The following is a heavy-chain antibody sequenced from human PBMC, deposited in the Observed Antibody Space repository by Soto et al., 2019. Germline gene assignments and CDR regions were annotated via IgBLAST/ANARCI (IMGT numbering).Heavy chain of an antibody. CDR3: GRDDPIFGAMRRIDV. V-gene: IGHV3-21*02. Sequence: EVQLVESGGGLVKPGGSLRLSCSASGFPFSSYTMYWVRQAPGKALEWISSITTSSSRNSLYADSVKGRFTISRDNANHTLYLRMHNVIVEYTEVYYCGRDDPIFGAMRRIDVWCKGSTVTVSS. CDR1: GFPFSSYT. J-gene: IGHJ6*04. CDR2: TTSSSRNS. D-gene: IGHD1-26*01.